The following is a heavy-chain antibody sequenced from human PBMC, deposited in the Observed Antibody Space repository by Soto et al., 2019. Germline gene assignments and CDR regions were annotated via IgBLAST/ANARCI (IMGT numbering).Heavy chain of an antibody. D-gene: IGHD3-16*02. CDR2: ISAYNGNT. Sequence: ASVKVSCKASGYTFTSYGISWVRQAPGQGLEWMGWISAYNGNTNYAQKLQGRVTMTTDTSTSTAYMELRSLRSDDTAVYYCARDRYYDYVWGSYRYSPDDAFDIWGQGTMVTVSS. CDR3: ARDRYYDYVWGSYRYSPDDAFDI. CDR1: GYTFTSYG. V-gene: IGHV1-18*01. J-gene: IGHJ3*02.